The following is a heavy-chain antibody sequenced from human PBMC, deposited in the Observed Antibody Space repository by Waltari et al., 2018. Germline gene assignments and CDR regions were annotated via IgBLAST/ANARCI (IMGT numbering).Heavy chain of an antibody. J-gene: IGHJ4*02. CDR1: GGSINSGTHY. CDR3: ATDPFIPGSSDDF. Sequence: QLRLQESGPGLVKPSETLSLTCTVSGGSINSGTHYWGWIRQPPWKGLEWIGNIYSSGSTYYNPSLLSRLTISLDTAKNQFALKLTSVTVADTAVYYCATDPFIPGSSDDFWGQGALVTVSS. V-gene: IGHV4-39*07. D-gene: IGHD1-26*01. CDR2: IYSSGST.